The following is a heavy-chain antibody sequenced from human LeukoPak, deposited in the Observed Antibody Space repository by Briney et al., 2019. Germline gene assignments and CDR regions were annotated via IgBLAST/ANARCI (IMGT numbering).Heavy chain of an antibody. CDR3: ARGRRNRYYYDSSGRRGYYFDY. Sequence: ESSETLSLTCTVSGGSISSSSYYWSWIRQPPGKGLEWIGEISHSGSTNYNPSLKSRVTISVDTSKNQFSLKLSSVTAADTAVYYCARGRRNRYYYDSSGRRGYYFDYWGQGTLVTVSS. CDR2: ISHSGST. V-gene: IGHV4-39*07. J-gene: IGHJ4*02. CDR1: GGSISSSSYY. D-gene: IGHD3-22*01.